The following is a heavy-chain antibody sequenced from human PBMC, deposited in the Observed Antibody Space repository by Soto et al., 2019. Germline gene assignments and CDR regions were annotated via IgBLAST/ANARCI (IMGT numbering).Heavy chain of an antibody. D-gene: IGHD3-16*01. CDR2: ISYDGSNK. CDR1: GFTFSNYG. J-gene: IGHJ4*02. V-gene: IGHV3-30-3*01. Sequence: VQLVESGGGVVQPGRSLRLSCTASGFTFSNYGMHWVRQAPGKGLKWVAVISYDGSNKYYADSVKGRFTISRDNSKNTLYLQMNSLRAEDTAVYYCARGRDYLGGDFDYWGQGTLSPSPQ. CDR3: ARGRDYLGGDFDY.